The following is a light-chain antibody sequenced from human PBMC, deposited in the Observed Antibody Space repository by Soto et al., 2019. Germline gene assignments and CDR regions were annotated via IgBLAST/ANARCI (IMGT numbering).Light chain of an antibody. CDR2: DAS. V-gene: IGKV3-20*01. Sequence: EIVLTQCPGTLSLSPGERATLSCRASQSVSSSYLAWYQQKPGQAPRLLIYDASNRATGIPDRLSGSGSGTDFTLTISRMEPEDFAVYYCQQYGSSGTFGQGTKVDIK. CDR3: QQYGSSGT. J-gene: IGKJ1*01. CDR1: QSVSSSY.